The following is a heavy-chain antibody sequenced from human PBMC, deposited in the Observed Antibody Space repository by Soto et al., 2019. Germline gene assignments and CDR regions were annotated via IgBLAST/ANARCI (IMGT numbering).Heavy chain of an antibody. J-gene: IGHJ4*02. Sequence: PGGSLRLSCAASGFTFSSYGMHWVRQAPGKGLEWVAVISYDGSNKYYADSVKGRFTISRDNSKNTLYLQMNSLRAEDTAVYYCAKEGYLGATFYFDYWGQGTLVTVSS. CDR1: GFTFSSYG. D-gene: IGHD1-26*01. V-gene: IGHV3-30*18. CDR2: ISYDGSNK. CDR3: AKEGYLGATFYFDY.